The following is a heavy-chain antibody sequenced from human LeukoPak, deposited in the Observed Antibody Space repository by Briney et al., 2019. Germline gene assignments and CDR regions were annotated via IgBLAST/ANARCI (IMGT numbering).Heavy chain of an antibody. D-gene: IGHD4-17*01. CDR3: AKDEDHDYGDYYFDS. Sequence: TGGSLRLSCAASRFTFSSYAMSWVRQAPGKGLEWVSSINSSGGRTYYADSVKGRFTISRDNSKNTLYLQMNSLRAEDTAVYYCAKDEDHDYGDYYFDSWGQGTLVTVSS. CDR2: INSSGGRT. J-gene: IGHJ4*02. V-gene: IGHV3-23*01. CDR1: RFTFSSYA.